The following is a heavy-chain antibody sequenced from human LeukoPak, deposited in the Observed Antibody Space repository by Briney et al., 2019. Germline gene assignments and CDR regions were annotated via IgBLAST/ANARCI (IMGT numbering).Heavy chain of an antibody. D-gene: IGHD2-15*01. CDR3: AKLAAASEYSFTDV. CDR1: GFTFSTYA. Sequence: PGGSLRLSCAASGFTFSTYAMSWVRQAPGKGLEWVSAISVSGDKTYYAGSVKGRCTISRDNSKNTLFLQMNSLRAEDTAVYYCAKLAAASEYSFTDVWGQGTTVTVSS. V-gene: IGHV3-23*01. CDR2: ISVSGDKT. J-gene: IGHJ6*02.